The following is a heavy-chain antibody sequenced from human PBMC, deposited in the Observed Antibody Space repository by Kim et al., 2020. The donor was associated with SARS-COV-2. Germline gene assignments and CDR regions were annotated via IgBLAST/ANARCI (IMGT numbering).Heavy chain of an antibody. J-gene: IGHJ4*02. CDR3: ARDAADVLLWEGFDY. Sequence: GGSLRLSCAASGFTFSSYGMHWVRQAPGKGLEWVAVIWYDGSNKYYADSVKGRFTISRDNSKNTLYLQMNSLRAEDTAVYYCARDAADVLLWEGFDYWGQGTLVTVSS. D-gene: IGHD3-10*01. CDR1: GFTFSSYG. V-gene: IGHV3-33*01. CDR2: IWYDGSNK.